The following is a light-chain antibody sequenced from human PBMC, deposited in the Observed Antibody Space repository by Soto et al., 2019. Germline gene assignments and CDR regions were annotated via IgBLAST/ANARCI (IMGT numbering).Light chain of an antibody. Sequence: QSVLTQPASVSGSPGQSITISCTGTSSDVGGYSYVSWYQQHPGKAPKLMIYEVSNRPAGVSNRFSGSKSVNTASLTISGLQAEDEADYYCSSFTTSRAYVFGLGTKVTVL. CDR1: SSDVGGYSY. CDR3: SSFTTSRAYV. J-gene: IGLJ1*01. CDR2: EVS. V-gene: IGLV2-14*01.